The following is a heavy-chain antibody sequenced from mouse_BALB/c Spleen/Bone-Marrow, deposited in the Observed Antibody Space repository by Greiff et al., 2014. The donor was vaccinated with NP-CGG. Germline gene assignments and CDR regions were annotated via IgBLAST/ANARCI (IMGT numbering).Heavy chain of an antibody. CDR1: GFNIEDSY. Sequence: VQLQQSGAEIVKPGASVKSSCTTSGFNIEDSYIYWMKQRPEQGLEWIGRIDPANGNTKYDPKFQGKATITVDTSSATAYLQLSSLTSEDTAVYYCARNYGNSLDYWGQGTTLTVSS. V-gene: IGHV14-3*02. CDR2: IDPANGNT. CDR3: ARNYGNSLDY. D-gene: IGHD1-1*01. J-gene: IGHJ2*01.